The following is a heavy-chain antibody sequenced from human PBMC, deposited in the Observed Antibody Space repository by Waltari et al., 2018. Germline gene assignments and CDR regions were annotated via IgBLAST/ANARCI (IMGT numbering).Heavy chain of an antibody. CDR3: ARETMVRGGGMDV. Sequence: QVQLVESGGGVVQPGRSLRLSCAASGFTFGRYGMHWFRQAPGKGLEWVAVIWYDGSNKYYADSVKGRFTISRDNSKNTLYLQMNSLRAEDTAVYYCARETMVRGGGMDVWGQGTTVTVSS. CDR1: GFTFGRYG. V-gene: IGHV3-33*01. CDR2: IWYDGSNK. D-gene: IGHD3-10*01. J-gene: IGHJ6*02.